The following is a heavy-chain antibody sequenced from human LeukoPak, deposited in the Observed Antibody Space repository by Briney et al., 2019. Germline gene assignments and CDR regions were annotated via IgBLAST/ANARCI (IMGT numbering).Heavy chain of an antibody. CDR2: ISGSGGST. J-gene: IGHJ6*02. CDR1: GFTFSSYA. V-gene: IGHV3-23*01. CDR3: ARDSNYYDSSGKVYGMDV. Sequence: GGSLRLSCAASGFTFSSYAMSWVRQAPGKGLEWVSMISGSGGSTYYADSVKGRFTIPRDNSKNTLYLQMNSLRAEDTAVYYCARDSNYYDSSGKVYGMDVWGQGTTVTVSS. D-gene: IGHD3-22*01.